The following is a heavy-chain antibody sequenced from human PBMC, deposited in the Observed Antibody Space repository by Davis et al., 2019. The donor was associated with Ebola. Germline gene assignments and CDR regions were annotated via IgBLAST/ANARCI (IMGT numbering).Heavy chain of an antibody. Sequence: MPSETLSLTCTVSGGSISSSSYYWGWIRQPPVKGLEWIGSIYYSGSTHYNPSLKSRVTISVDTSKNQFSLKLSSVTAADTAMYYCARRGTSSWYAGWFDPWGQGTLVTVSS. J-gene: IGHJ5*02. CDR3: ARRGTSSWYAGWFDP. D-gene: IGHD6-13*01. CDR2: IYYSGST. CDR1: GGSISSSSYY. V-gene: IGHV4-39*07.